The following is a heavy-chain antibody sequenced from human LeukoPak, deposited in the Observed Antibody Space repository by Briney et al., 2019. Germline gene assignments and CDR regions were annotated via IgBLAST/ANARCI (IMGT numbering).Heavy chain of an antibody. V-gene: IGHV4-34*01. CDR1: GGSFSGYY. J-gene: IGHJ5*02. CDR3: ARGLTIFGVVISDP. CDR2: INHSGST. Sequence: PSETLSLTCAVYGGSFSGYYRSWIRQPPGKGLEWIGEINHSGSTNYNPSLKSRVTISVDTSKNQFSLKLSSVTAADTAVYYCARGLTIFGVVISDPWGQGTLVTVSS. D-gene: IGHD3-3*01.